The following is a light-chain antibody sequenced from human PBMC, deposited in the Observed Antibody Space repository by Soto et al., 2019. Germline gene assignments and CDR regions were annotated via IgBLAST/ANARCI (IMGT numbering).Light chain of an antibody. Sequence: EIVLTQSPGTLSLSPGDRATLSCRASQTVSNNYLAWCQQKPGQAPRVIMYGASRRATGIPDRFSGGGSGTDFTLTISRLEPEDFAVYYCQQRSNWPITFGQGTRLEIK. CDR2: GAS. J-gene: IGKJ5*01. CDR3: QQRSNWPIT. V-gene: IGKV3D-20*02. CDR1: QTVSNNY.